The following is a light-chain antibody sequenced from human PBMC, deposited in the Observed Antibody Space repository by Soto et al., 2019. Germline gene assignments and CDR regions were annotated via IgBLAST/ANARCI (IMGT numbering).Light chain of an antibody. Sequence: EMVLSQSPGTLSLSPGERATLSCRAIQSLTTNYFAWYQQKPGRALRLLIDGASTRATGIPDRFSGSGSGTDFTLTISRLEPEDVAVYYCQQYEAVVTFGQGTKVDIK. CDR2: GAS. J-gene: IGKJ1*01. CDR3: QQYEAVVT. V-gene: IGKV3-20*01. CDR1: QSLTTNY.